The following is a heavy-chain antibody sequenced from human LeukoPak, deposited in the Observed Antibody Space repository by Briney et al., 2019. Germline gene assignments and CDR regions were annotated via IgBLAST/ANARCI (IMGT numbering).Heavy chain of an antibody. V-gene: IGHV3-30*03. CDR1: GFTFSSYG. J-gene: IGHJ4*02. Sequence: GGSLRLSCAASGFTFSSYGMHWVRQAPGRGLEWVAVISYDGSNKYYADSVKGRFTISRDNAKNSLYLQMNSLRAEDTAVYYCARSGGQLGLDYWGQGTLVTVSS. CDR2: ISYDGSNK. D-gene: IGHD2-2*01. CDR3: ARSGGQLGLDY.